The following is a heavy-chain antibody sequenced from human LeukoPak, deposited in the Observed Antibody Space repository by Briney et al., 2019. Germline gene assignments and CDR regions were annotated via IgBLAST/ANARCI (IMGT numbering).Heavy chain of an antibody. D-gene: IGHD4-11*01. CDR1: GYTFTSYY. J-gene: IGHJ4*02. V-gene: IGHV1-46*01. CDR3: ATHTDTVSNDY. CDR2: INPSGGST. Sequence: ASVKVSCKASGYTFTSYYMHWVRQAPGQGLEWMGIINPSGGSTSYAQKFQGRVTITADKSTSTAYMELSSLRSEDTAVYYCATHTDTVSNDYWGQGTLVTVSS.